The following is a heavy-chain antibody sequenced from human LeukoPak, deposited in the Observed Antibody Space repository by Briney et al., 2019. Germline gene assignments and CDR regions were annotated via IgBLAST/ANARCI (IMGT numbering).Heavy chain of an antibody. CDR2: IYTSGST. Sequence: SETLSLTCTVSGGSISSGSYYWSWIRQPAGKGLEWIGRIYTSGSTNYNPSLKSRVTISVDTSKNQFSLKLSSVTAADTAVYYCARGKGAWGLWFGETTDYYYYMDVWGKGTTVTVSS. CDR3: ARGKGAWGLWFGETTDYYYYMDV. D-gene: IGHD3-10*01. CDR1: GGSISSGSYY. V-gene: IGHV4-61*02. J-gene: IGHJ6*03.